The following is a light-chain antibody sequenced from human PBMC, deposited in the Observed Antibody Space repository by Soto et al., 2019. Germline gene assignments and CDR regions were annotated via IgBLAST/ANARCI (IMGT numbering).Light chain of an antibody. Sequence: QSVLTQPASVSGSPGQSITISCSGTSSDIGGYKHVACYQQFPGKSTKLMIYAVSDRPPGVSDRFSGSKSGITASLTISGLQTEDEADYYCISYTDRQSYLFGTGTKVTVL. CDR2: AVS. V-gene: IGLV2-14*03. CDR3: ISYTDRQSYL. CDR1: SSDIGGYKH. J-gene: IGLJ1*01.